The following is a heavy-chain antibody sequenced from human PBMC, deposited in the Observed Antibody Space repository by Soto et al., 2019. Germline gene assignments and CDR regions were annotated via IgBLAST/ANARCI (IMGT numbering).Heavy chain of an antibody. CDR1: GFTFSSYA. D-gene: IGHD6-19*01. V-gene: IGHV3-23*01. J-gene: IGHJ4*02. CDR2: ISGSGGST. Sequence: EVQLLESGGGLVQPGGSLRLSCAASGFTFSSYAMGWVRQAPGKGLEWVSAISGSGGSTYYTDSVKGRFTISRDNSKNTLYLQMNSLRAEDTAVYYCAKGEDGWTYYFDYWGQGTLVTVSS. CDR3: AKGEDGWTYYFDY.